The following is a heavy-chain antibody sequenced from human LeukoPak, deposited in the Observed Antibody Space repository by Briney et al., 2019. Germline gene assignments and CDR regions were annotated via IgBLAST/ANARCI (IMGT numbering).Heavy chain of an antibody. D-gene: IGHD1-26*01. CDR1: GFTLSSYS. V-gene: IGHV3-21*01. Sequence: GGSLRLSCAASGFTLSSYSKNWLRQAPGKGVEGVSSITSSGRYIYYADSVKGRFTISRDNSENSLYLQMGSLTAEDTAVYYCTRKGSQWDVLVDYWGQGTRVAVSP. CDR3: TRKGSQWDVLVDY. CDR2: ITSSGRYI. J-gene: IGHJ4*02.